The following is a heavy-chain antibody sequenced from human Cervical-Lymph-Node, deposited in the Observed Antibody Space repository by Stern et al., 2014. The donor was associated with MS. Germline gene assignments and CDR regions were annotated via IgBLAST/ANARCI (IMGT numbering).Heavy chain of an antibody. V-gene: IGHV4-31*03. CDR2: IYYSGYT. CDR3: ARDATKPTPGYFDL. D-gene: IGHD2-8*01. J-gene: IGHJ2*01. CDR1: GGSINSYY. Sequence: QVQLVESGPGLVKPSQTLSLTCTISGGSINSYYWSWIRQHPGKGLEWIGYIYYSGYTYYNPSLENRVVISVDASKNQFSLKLTSVTAADPAVYYCARDATKPTPGYFDLWGRGTLVTVSS.